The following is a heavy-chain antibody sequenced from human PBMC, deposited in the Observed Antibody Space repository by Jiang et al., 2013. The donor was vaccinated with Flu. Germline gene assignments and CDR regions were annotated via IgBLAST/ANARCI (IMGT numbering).Heavy chain of an antibody. Sequence: GSISSGGYSWSWIRQHPGRAWSGLGTSIIVGAPTTTVLKSRVTISVDRSKNQFSLNLSFVTAADTAVYYCARSAVAGDLDYWGQGTLVTVSS. V-gene: IGHV4-30-2*01. J-gene: IGHJ4*02. D-gene: IGHD6-19*01. CDR1: GSISSGGYS. CDR3: ARSAVAGDLDY. CDR2: SIIVGAP.